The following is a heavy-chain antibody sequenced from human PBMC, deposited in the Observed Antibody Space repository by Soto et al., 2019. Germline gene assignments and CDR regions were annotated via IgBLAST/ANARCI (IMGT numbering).Heavy chain of an antibody. CDR2: VSSGSSYI. Sequence: EVELVESGGGLVKPGESLKLSCAASGFTFRTYNMIWVRQAPGKGLEWLASVSSGSSYIYYAASVKGRFTISRDNAQNSLFLQINSLSAEDTAVYYCARQYPSSSRHFDHWGQGTLVTVSA. D-gene: IGHD6-6*01. J-gene: IGHJ4*02. CDR3: ARQYPSSSRHFDH. V-gene: IGHV3-21*01. CDR1: GFTFRTYN.